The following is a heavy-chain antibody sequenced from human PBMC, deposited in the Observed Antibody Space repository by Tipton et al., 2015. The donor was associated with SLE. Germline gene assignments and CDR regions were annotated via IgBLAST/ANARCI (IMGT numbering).Heavy chain of an antibody. CDR2: IYYSGST. J-gene: IGHJ5*02. CDR1: GGSISSGGYS. Sequence: TLSLTCAVSGGSISSGGYSWSWIRQPPGKGLEWIGYIYYSGSTYYNPSLKSRVTISVDTSKNQFSLKLSSVTAADTAVYYCARGTQPYNWFDPWGQGTLVTVSS. V-gene: IGHV4-30-4*07. CDR3: ARGTQPYNWFDP. D-gene: IGHD1-14*01.